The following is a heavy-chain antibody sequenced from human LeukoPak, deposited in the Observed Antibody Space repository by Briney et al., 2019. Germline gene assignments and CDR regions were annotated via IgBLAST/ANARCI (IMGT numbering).Heavy chain of an antibody. CDR1: GFPFNSYW. V-gene: IGHV3-30*14. CDR2: MSYDGGSK. Sequence: GGSLRLSCAASGFPFNSYWMTWVRQAPGKGLEWVAVMSYDGGSKYYADSVKGRFTISRDNSKDTLFLQMDSLRAEDTAVYYCARDRYSYGHYYFDYWGQGTLVTVSS. D-gene: IGHD5-18*01. J-gene: IGHJ4*02. CDR3: ARDRYSYGHYYFDY.